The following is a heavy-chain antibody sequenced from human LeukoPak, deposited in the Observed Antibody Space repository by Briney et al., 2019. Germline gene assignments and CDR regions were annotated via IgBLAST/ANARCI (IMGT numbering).Heavy chain of an antibody. CDR3: AKEGASMAQAQLFDY. CDR2: ISGSGDST. V-gene: IGHV3-23*01. J-gene: IGHJ4*02. CDR1: GFTLSSYW. Sequence: PGGSLRLSCAASGFTLSSYWMHWVRQAPGKGLVWVSGISGSGDSTYYADSVKGRFTISRDNSKNTLYLQMHSLRAEDTAVYYCAKEGASMAQAQLFDYWGQGTLVTVSS. D-gene: IGHD1-1*01.